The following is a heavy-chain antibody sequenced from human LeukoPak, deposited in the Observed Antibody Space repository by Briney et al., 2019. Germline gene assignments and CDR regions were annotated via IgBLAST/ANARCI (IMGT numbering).Heavy chain of an antibody. CDR3: ARERIAAAGNGFDY. CDR1: GFTVSSNY. V-gene: IGHV3-53*04. CDR2: IFSGGGT. D-gene: IGHD6-13*01. J-gene: IGHJ4*02. Sequence: GGSLRLSCAASGFTVSSNYMSWVRQAPGKGLEWVSVIFSGGGTYYADSVKGRFTISRHNSKNTLYLQMNSLRAEDTAVYHCARERIAAAGNGFDYWGQGTLVTVSS.